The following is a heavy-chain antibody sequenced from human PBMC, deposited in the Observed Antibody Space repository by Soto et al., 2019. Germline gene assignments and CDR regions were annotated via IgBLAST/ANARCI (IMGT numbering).Heavy chain of an antibody. CDR2: IIPIFGTA. D-gene: IGHD6-19*01. V-gene: IGHV1-69*13. CDR1: GGTFSSYA. CDR3: ARESLTKWMVSGGWFAP. Sequence: PVKVSCKASGGTFSSYAISWVRQAPGQGLEWMGGIIPIFGTANYAQKFQGRVTITADESTSTAYMELSSLRSEDTAVYYCARESLTKWMVSGGWFAPWGQGNLVTVSS. J-gene: IGHJ5*02.